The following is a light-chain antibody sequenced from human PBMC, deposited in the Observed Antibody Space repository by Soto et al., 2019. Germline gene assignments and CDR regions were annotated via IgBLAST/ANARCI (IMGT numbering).Light chain of an antibody. J-gene: IGKJ5*01. CDR2: GAS. CDR1: QSVSSN. Sequence: EIVMTQSPATLSVSPGERATLSCRASQSVSSNLAWYQQKPGQAPRLLIYGASTRATGIPARFSGSGSGTEFTRTISSLQSEDFAVYDCHQYNNWPPITFGQGTRLEIK. CDR3: HQYNNWPPIT. V-gene: IGKV3-15*01.